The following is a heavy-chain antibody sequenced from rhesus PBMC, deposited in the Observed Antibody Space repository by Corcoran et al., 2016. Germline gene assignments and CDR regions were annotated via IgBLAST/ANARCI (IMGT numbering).Heavy chain of an antibody. CDR3: ARNVVGAKVLDY. CDR1: GGSISSNY. J-gene: IGHJ4*01. CDR2: IYGSGGSH. V-gene: IGHV4-160*01. Sequence: QVQLQESGPGLVKPSETLSLTCAVSGGSISSNYWSWIRPPPGKGLEWIGRIYGSGGSHYNNPPHKSRVTSSTATSKNQFSLKMSSVTAEDTAVYYCARNVVGAKVLDYWGQGVLVTVSS. D-gene: IGHD1-44*02.